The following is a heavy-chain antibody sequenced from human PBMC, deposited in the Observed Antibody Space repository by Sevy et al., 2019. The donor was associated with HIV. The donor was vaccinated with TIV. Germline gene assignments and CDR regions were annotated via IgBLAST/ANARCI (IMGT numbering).Heavy chain of an antibody. CDR3: AKDRTGRSYYDSSGYYYDYFDY. Sequence: GGSLRLSYAASGFTFSSYGMHWVRQAPGKGLEWVAVISYDGSNKYYADSVKGRFTISRDNSKNTLYLQMNSLRAEDTAVYYCAKDRTGRSYYDSSGYYYDYFDYWGQGTLVTVSS. D-gene: IGHD3-22*01. J-gene: IGHJ4*02. V-gene: IGHV3-30*18. CDR2: ISYDGSNK. CDR1: GFTFSSYG.